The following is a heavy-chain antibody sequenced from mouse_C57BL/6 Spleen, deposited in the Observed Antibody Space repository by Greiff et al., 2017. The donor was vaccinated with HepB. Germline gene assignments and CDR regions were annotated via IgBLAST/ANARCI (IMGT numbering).Heavy chain of an antibody. CDR1: GYTFTDYN. CDR2: INPNNGGT. Sequence: VQLQQSGPELVKPGASVKIPCKASGYTFTDYNMDWVKQSHGKSLEWIGDINPNNGGTIYNQKFKGKATLTVDKSSSTAYMELRSLTSEDTAVYYCARGGTAQATLAWFAYWGQGTLVTVSA. V-gene: IGHV1-18*01. D-gene: IGHD3-2*02. CDR3: ARGGTAQATLAWFAY. J-gene: IGHJ3*01.